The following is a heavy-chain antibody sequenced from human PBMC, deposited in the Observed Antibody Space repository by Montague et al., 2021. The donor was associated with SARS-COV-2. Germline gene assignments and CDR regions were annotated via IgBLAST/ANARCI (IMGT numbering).Heavy chain of an antibody. CDR1: GGSISSGNYY. D-gene: IGHD6-19*01. CDR3: ARGRVNGWYFFDN. CDR2: MYTSGST. V-gene: IGHV4-61*02. Sequence: TLSLTCTVSGGSISSGNYYWSWIRRPAGKGLEWIGRMYTSGSTKYNPSLERRVTISLDRSNNQFSLNLNSVTAADTAVYYCARGRVNGWYFFDNWGQGTLVTVSS. J-gene: IGHJ4*02.